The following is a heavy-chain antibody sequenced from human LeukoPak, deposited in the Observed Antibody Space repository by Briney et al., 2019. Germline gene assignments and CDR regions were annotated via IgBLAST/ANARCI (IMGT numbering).Heavy chain of an antibody. Sequence: ASVKVSCKASGYTFTSYDINWVRQATGQGLEWMGWMNPNSGNTGYAQKFQGRVTMTRNTSISTAYMELSSLRSEDTAVYYCAREIGIAVAGTVYYFDYWGQGTLGTVSS. CDR3: AREIGIAVAGTVYYFDY. D-gene: IGHD6-19*01. V-gene: IGHV1-8*01. CDR2: MNPNSGNT. J-gene: IGHJ4*02. CDR1: GYTFTSYD.